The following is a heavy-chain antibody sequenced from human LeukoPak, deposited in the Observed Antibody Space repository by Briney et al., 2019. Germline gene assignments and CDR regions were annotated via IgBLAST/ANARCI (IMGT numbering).Heavy chain of an antibody. CDR3: SRHGLVDFDY. CDR1: GFAFDDFA. CDR2: IRRRAYGGAA. J-gene: IGHJ4*02. Sequence: GGSLRLSCTTSGFAFDDFAMSWVRQRAGKGLEWVGFIRRRAYGGAAEYAASVKGRFIISRDDSKGIAYLQMNSLKTEDTAVYYCSRHGLVDFDYWGQGSRVIVSP. V-gene: IGHV3-49*04.